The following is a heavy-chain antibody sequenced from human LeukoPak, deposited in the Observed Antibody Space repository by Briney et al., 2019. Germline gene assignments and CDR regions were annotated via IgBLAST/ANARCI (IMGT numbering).Heavy chain of an antibody. CDR2: ISYDGSNK. J-gene: IGHJ6*03. Sequence: GGSLRLSCAASGFTFSSYGMHWVRQAPGKGLEWVAVISYDGSNKYYADSVKGRFTISRDNSKNTLYLQMNSLRAEDTAVYYCAKKDDGDYYYYMDVWGKGTTVTVSS. CDR3: AKKDDGDYYYYMDV. CDR1: GFTFSSYG. D-gene: IGHD4-17*01. V-gene: IGHV3-30*18.